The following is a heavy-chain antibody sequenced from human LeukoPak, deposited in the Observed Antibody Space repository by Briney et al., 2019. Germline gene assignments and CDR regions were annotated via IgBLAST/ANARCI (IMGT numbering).Heavy chain of an antibody. CDR1: GGTFSSYA. CDR3: ARARTLPDIVVVPAATPFDI. V-gene: IGHV1-18*01. D-gene: IGHD2-2*01. Sequence: ASVKVSCKASGGTFSSYAISWVRQAPGQGLEWMGWISAYNGNTNYAQKLQGRVTMTTDTSTSTAYMELRSLRSDDTAVYYCARARTLPDIVVVPAATPFDIWGQGTMVTVSS. J-gene: IGHJ3*02. CDR2: ISAYNGNT.